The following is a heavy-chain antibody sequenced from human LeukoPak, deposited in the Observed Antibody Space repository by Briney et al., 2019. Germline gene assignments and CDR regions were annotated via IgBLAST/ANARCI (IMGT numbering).Heavy chain of an antibody. Sequence: PSETLSLTCTVSGGSISSGSYYWSWIRQPAGKGLEWIGRIYTSGSTNYNPSLKSRVTISVDTSKNQFSLKLSSVTAAATAVYYCAREAGELLGAFDIWGQGTMVTVSS. CDR3: AREAGELLGAFDI. J-gene: IGHJ3*02. CDR2: IYTSGST. CDR1: GGSISSGSYY. D-gene: IGHD1-26*01. V-gene: IGHV4-61*02.